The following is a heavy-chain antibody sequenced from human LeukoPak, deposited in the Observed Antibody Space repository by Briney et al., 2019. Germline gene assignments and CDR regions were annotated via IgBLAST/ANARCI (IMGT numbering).Heavy chain of an antibody. V-gene: IGHV3-33*01. D-gene: IGHD6-19*01. CDR2: IWYDGSNK. Sequence: GGSLRLSCAASGFTFSSYVMHWLRQAPGKGVEGVAVIWYDGSNKYYADSVKGRFTISRDNSKNTLYLQMNSLRAEDTAVYYCASTSGWYDPIDYWGQGTLVTVSS. CDR3: ASTSGWYDPIDY. CDR1: GFTFSSYV. J-gene: IGHJ4*02.